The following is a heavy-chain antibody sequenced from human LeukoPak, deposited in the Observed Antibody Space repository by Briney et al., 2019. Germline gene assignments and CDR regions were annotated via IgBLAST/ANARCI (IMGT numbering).Heavy chain of an antibody. V-gene: IGHV1-69*13. CDR2: IIPIFGTA. J-gene: IGHJ4*02. CDR3: ARAPPHYCGGDCYFDY. CDR1: GYIFTSYG. D-gene: IGHD2-21*01. Sequence: SVKVSCKASGYIFTSYGISWVRQAPGQGLEWMGGIIPIFGTANYAQKFQGRVTITADESTSTAYMELSSLRSEDTAVYYCARAPPHYCGGDCYFDYWGQGTLVTVSS.